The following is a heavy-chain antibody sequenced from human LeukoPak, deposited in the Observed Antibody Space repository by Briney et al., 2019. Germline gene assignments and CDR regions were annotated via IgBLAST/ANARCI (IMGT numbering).Heavy chain of an antibody. V-gene: IGHV1-2*02. Sequence: ASVKVSCKASGYTFTGYYMHWVRQAPGQGLEWMGWINPNSGGTNYAQKFQGRVTMTRDTSISTAYMELSRLGSDDTAVYYCARGYGEYQLLWDDYWGQGTLVTVSS. J-gene: IGHJ4*02. CDR2: INPNSGGT. D-gene: IGHD2-2*01. CDR3: ARGYGEYQLLWDDY. CDR1: GYTFTGYY.